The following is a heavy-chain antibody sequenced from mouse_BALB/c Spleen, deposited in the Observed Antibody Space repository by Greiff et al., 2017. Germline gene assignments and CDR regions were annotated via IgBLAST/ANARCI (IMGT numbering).Heavy chain of an antibody. CDR2: IWGDGST. J-gene: IGHJ2*01. CDR3: AREHYYGSSSFDY. Sequence: VQVVESGPGLVEPSQTLSITCNVSGFSLTGYCVNWVRQPPGKGLEWMGMIWGDGSTDYNKEIKYRLSISKDNSKSQVFLKMNSLQTDDTAIYYCAREHYYGSSSFDYWGQGTTVTVSS. CDR1: GFSLTGYC. D-gene: IGHD1-1*01. V-gene: IGHV2-6-7*01.